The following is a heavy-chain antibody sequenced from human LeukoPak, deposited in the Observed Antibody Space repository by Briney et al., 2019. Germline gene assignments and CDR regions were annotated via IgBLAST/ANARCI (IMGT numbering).Heavy chain of an antibody. CDR2: INQDGSEK. D-gene: IGHD2-21*02. Sequence: PGGSLRLSCAASGFTFRNYWMSWVRQAPGKGLEWVATINQDGSEKYHVDSVKGRFTISRDNAENSLFPQLNSLRAEDTAVYYCARDVFCGGDCYSPKSNWGQGTLVTVSS. CDR1: GFTFRNYW. CDR3: ARDVFCGGDCYSPKSN. V-gene: IGHV3-7*01. J-gene: IGHJ4*02.